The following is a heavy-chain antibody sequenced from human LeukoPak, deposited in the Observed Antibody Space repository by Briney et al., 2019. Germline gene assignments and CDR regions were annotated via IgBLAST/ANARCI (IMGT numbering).Heavy chain of an antibody. CDR3: ARPAVAGLYYFDY. CDR1: GGTFSSYA. D-gene: IGHD6-19*01. Sequence: EASVKVSCKASGGTFSSYAISWVRQAPGQGLEWMGGTIPIFGTANYAQKFQGRVTITADESTSTAYMELSSLRSEDTAVYYCARPAVAGLYYFDYWGQGTLVTVSS. CDR2: TIPIFGTA. J-gene: IGHJ4*02. V-gene: IGHV1-69*13.